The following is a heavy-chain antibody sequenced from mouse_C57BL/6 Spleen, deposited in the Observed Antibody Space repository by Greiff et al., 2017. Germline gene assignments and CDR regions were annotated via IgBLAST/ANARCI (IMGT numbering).Heavy chain of an antibody. D-gene: IGHD2-5*01. CDR1: GYSITSGYY. V-gene: IGHV3-6*01. Sequence: EVQLVESGPGLVKPSQSLSLTCSVTGYSITSGYYWNWIRQFPGNKLEWMGYIRYDGSNNYNPSLKNPISITRDTATNQFCLKLNSVTTEDTATSHCARRGYSNFYFDYWGQGTTLTVSS. CDR2: IRYDGSN. CDR3: ARRGYSNFYFDY. J-gene: IGHJ2*01.